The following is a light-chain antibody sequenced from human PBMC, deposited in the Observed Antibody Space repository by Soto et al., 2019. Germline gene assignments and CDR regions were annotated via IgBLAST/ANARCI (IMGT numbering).Light chain of an antibody. CDR2: GAS. CDR3: QQYGGSSAYS. Sequence: VLTQSPGTLSLSPGETATLSCRASHSISSSYVAWYQQKPGQTPRLLIYGASTRATGIPDRFDGTGSGTDFRLTISRVAPEDFAGYYCQQYGGSSAYSFGQGTKLEIK. J-gene: IGKJ2*03. V-gene: IGKV3-20*01. CDR1: HSISSSY.